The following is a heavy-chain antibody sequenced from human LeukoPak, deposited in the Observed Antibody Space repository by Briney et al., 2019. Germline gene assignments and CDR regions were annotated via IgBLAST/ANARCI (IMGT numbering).Heavy chain of an antibody. D-gene: IGHD1-26*01. V-gene: IGHV3-11*01. CDR3: ARDRELLDWYFDL. Sequence: GGSLRLSCAASGFTFSDYYMSWIRQAPGKGLEWVSYISSSGSTIYYADSVKGRFTISRDNAKNSLYPQMNSLRAEDTAVYYCARDRELLDWYFDLWGRGTLVTVSS. CDR1: GFTFSDYY. J-gene: IGHJ2*01. CDR2: ISSSGSTI.